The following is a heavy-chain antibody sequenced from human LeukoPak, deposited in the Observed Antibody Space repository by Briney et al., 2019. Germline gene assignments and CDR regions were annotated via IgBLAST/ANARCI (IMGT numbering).Heavy chain of an antibody. D-gene: IGHD3-3*01. J-gene: IGHJ4*02. CDR1: GGSISSGGYS. V-gene: IGHV4-30-2*01. Sequence: SETLSLTCAVSGGSISSGGYSWSWIRQPPGKGLEWIGYIYHSGSTYYNPSLKSRVTISVDRSKNQFSLKLSSVTAADTAVYFCARVGSGLNLYYFDYWGQGILVTVSS. CDR2: IYHSGST. CDR3: ARVGSGLNLYYFDY.